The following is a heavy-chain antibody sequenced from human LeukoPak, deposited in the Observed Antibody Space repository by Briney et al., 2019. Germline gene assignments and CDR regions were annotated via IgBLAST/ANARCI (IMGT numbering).Heavy chain of an antibody. Sequence: ASVKVTCQASGYNYRDYYIHWVRHAPGQGRAWMGWINPHSGGTRYAPKFQGRVTMSSDMSINTAYMELRRLRSDDTAIFYCARVDRLYERTYPAGYDIWGQGTRVTVSS. J-gene: IGHJ3*02. D-gene: IGHD6-25*01. CDR1: GYNYRDYY. V-gene: IGHV1-2*02. CDR3: ARVDRLYERTYPAGYDI. CDR2: INPHSGGT.